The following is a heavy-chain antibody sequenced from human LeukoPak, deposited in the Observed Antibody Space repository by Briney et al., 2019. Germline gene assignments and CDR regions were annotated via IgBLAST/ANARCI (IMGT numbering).Heavy chain of an antibody. J-gene: IGHJ4*02. Sequence: GGSLRLSCAASGFTFSDFGIHWVRQAPGKGLEWVALISIDGSNKHYGDSVKGRFSVSRDNSKSTLSLPMNSLRAEDTAFYYCAKPRGKSFDYWGQGTLVTVSS. CDR1: GFTFSDFG. CDR2: ISIDGSNK. CDR3: AKPRGKSFDY. V-gene: IGHV3-30*18.